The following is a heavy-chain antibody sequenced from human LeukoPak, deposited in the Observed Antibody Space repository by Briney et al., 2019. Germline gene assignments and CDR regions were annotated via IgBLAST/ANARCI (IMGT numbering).Heavy chain of an antibody. CDR3: ARTSLTISSDY. Sequence: PSETLSLTCTVSGGSISSGGYYWSWIRQHPGKGLEWIGYIYYSGSIYYNPSLKSRVTISVDTSKNQFSLKLSSVTAADTAVYYCARTSLTISSDYWGQGTLVTVSS. D-gene: IGHD3-3*01. V-gene: IGHV4-31*03. CDR1: GGSISSGGYY. J-gene: IGHJ4*02. CDR2: IYYSGSI.